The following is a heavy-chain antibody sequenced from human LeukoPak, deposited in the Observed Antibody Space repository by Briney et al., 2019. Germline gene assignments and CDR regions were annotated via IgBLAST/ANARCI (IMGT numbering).Heavy chain of an antibody. D-gene: IGHD6-13*01. J-gene: IGHJ4*02. V-gene: IGHV4-39*01. CDR1: GGSMSSSPSY. CDR3: ARTRIAADPTLFDY. Sequence: PSETLSLTCTVSGGSMSSSPSYCGWVRQSPGKGLEWIGTIYYSGTPYFNPFLKSRVTMSVDTSKNQFSLKLSSVTAADTAVYYCARTRIAADPTLFDYWGQGTLVTVSS. CDR2: IYYSGTP.